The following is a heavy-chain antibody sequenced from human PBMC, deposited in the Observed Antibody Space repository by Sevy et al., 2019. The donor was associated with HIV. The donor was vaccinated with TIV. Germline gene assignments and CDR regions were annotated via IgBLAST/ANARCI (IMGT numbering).Heavy chain of an antibody. CDR1: GYTFTGYY. J-gene: IGHJ3*02. Sequence: ASVKVSCKASGYTFTGYYMQWVRQAPGQGLEWMGWINPNSGGTNYAQKFQGRSTMTRDTSFSTAYLELNRLRSDDTAVYYCARDSNTNFNQHAFAIWGQGTVVSASS. CDR3: ARDSNTNFNQHAFAI. D-gene: IGHD2-8*01. CDR2: INPNSGGT. V-gene: IGHV1-2*02.